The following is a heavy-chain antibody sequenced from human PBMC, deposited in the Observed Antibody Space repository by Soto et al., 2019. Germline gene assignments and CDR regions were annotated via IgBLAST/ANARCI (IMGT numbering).Heavy chain of an antibody. CDR1: GFTFSSYE. CDR2: ISSSGSTI. V-gene: IGHV3-48*03. J-gene: IGHJ6*01. D-gene: IGHD2-2*01. CDR3: ARYVVVGGYYGMDV. Sequence: EVQLVESGGGLVQPGGSLRLSCAASGFTFSSYEMNWVRQAPGKGLEWVSYISSSGSTIYYADSVKGRFTISRDNVKNSLYLQMNSLRPEDTAVYYCARYVVVGGYYGMDVWGPRDHGHRLL.